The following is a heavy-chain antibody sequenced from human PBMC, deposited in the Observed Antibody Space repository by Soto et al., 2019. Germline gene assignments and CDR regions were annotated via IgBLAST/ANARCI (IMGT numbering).Heavy chain of an antibody. CDR1: GFTFSNYI. D-gene: IGHD5-18*01. Sequence: GSLRLSCAASGFTFSNYIMNWVRQAPGKGLEWISYISSSSITIYYADSVKGRFTISRDNAKNSLYLQMNSLRDEDTAVYYCAGVRSTSMGGGFDYWGQGTLVTVSS. CDR2: ISSSSITI. CDR3: AGVRSTSMGGGFDY. J-gene: IGHJ4*02. V-gene: IGHV3-48*02.